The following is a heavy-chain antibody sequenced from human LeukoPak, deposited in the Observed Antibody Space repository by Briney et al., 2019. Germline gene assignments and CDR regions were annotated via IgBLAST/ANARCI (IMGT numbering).Heavy chain of an antibody. V-gene: IGHV3-23*01. J-gene: IGHJ5*02. D-gene: IGHD3-3*01. CDR1: GFTFSSYA. CDR2: ISGSGGST. Sequence: PGGSLRLSCAASGFTFSSYAMSWVRQAPGKGLEWVSAISGSGGSTYYADSVKGRFTISRDNSKNTLYLRMNSLRAEDTAVYYCANRVLRFLEPGAWGQGTLVTVSS. CDR3: ANRVLRFLEPGA.